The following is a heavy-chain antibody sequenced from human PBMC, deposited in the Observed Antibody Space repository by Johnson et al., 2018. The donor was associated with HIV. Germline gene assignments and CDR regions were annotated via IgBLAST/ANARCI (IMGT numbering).Heavy chain of an antibody. Sequence: QVQLVESGGGLVKPGGSLRLSCAVSGFTFSDYYMSWIRQAPGKGLEWISYISGGGSAIYYADSVKGRFTISRDNAKNSLYLQMNSLRAEDTAVYCCARDRVGATAFDIWGQGTLVTVSS. V-gene: IGHV3-11*04. CDR2: ISGGGSAI. CDR1: GFTFSDYY. D-gene: IGHD1-26*01. J-gene: IGHJ3*02. CDR3: ARDRVGATAFDI.